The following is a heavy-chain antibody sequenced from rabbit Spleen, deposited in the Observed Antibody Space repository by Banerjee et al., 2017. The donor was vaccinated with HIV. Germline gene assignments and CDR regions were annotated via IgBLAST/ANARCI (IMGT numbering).Heavy chain of an antibody. V-gene: IGHV1S40*01. D-gene: IGHD1-1*01. CDR3: ARDTSSSFSSYGMDL. J-gene: IGHJ6*01. CDR1: GVSFSDSSY. CDR2: IDSGSSGFT. Sequence: QSLEESGGDLVKPGASLTLTCMSSGVSFSDSSYMCWVRQAPGKGLEWIACIDSGSSGFTYFACWAKGRFTISKTSSSTVTLQMTSLTAADTATYFCARDTSSSFSSYGMDLWGQGTLVTVS.